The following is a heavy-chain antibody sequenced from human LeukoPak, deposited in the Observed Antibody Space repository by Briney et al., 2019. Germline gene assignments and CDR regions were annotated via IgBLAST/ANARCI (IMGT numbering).Heavy chain of an antibody. CDR1: GGSISSGSYY. CDR2: IYTSGST. J-gene: IGHJ4*02. D-gene: IGHD3-16*01. Sequence: SQTLSLTCTVSGGSISSGSYYWGWIRQPAGKGLEWIGRIYTSGSTNYNPSLKSRVTISADTSKNQFSLKLNSLTTADTAVYYCTRGAGWLIDYWGQGILVTVSS. CDR3: TRGAGWLIDY. V-gene: IGHV4-61*02.